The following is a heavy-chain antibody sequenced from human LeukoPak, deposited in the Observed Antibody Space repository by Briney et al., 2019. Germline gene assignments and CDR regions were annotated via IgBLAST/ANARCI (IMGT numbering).Heavy chain of an antibody. J-gene: IGHJ4*02. CDR2: IYYTGST. D-gene: IGHD3-16*01. Sequence: SETLSLTCTVSGGSIGSYYWNWIRQPPGKGLEWIGYIYYTGSTNYNPSLKSRVTISVDTSKNQFSLKLSSVTAADTAVYYCATSYYDYDRWDYWGQGTLVTVSS. V-gene: IGHV4-59*01. CDR1: GGSIGSYY. CDR3: ATSYYDYDRWDY.